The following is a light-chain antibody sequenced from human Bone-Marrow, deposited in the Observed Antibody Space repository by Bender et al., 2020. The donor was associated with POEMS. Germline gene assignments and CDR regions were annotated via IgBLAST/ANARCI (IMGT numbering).Light chain of an antibody. CDR1: SSDVGTYNY. J-gene: IGLJ3*02. Sequence: QSALTQPASVSGSPGQSITISCSGTSSDVGTYNYVSWYQHYPGKAPKLIIYEGNKRPSGVSNRFSGSKSGNTASLTITGLQAEDEGDYFCQSYDNSLGGWVFGGGTKLTVL. V-gene: IGLV2-14*01. CDR2: EGN. CDR3: QSYDNSLGGWV.